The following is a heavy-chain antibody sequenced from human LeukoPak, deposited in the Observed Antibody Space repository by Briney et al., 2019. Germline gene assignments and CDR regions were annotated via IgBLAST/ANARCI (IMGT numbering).Heavy chain of an antibody. Sequence: SETLSLTCIGSGASISSDYWSWIRQPPGKGLEWMGYIYNSGSTNYNPSLKSRVTISIDTSKNQFSLKMSSVTAADTAVYYCARRRIGMDSSGWYASGDYYFDNWGQGTLVSVSS. D-gene: IGHD6-19*01. V-gene: IGHV4-59*01. CDR1: GASISSDY. J-gene: IGHJ4*02. CDR3: ARRRIGMDSSGWYASGDYYFDN. CDR2: IYNSGST.